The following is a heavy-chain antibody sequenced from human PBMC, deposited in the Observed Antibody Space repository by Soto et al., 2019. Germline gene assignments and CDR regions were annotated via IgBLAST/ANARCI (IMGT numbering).Heavy chain of an antibody. D-gene: IGHD3-3*01. CDR3: ARDFWSGSDPPNWFDP. J-gene: IGHJ5*02. Sequence: ASVKVSCKASGYTFTSYAMHWVRQAPGQRLEWMGWINAGNGNTKYSQKFQGRVTITRDTSASTAYMELSSLRSEDTAVYYCARDFWSGSDPPNWFDPWGQGTLVTVSS. V-gene: IGHV1-3*01. CDR1: GYTFTSYA. CDR2: INAGNGNT.